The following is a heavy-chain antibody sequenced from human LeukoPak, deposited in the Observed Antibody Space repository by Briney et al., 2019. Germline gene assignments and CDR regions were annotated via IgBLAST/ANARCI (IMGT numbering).Heavy chain of an antibody. V-gene: IGHV3-64*01. CDR3: ARGPKVRGVLYYFDY. D-gene: IGHD3-10*01. J-gene: IGHJ4*02. CDR1: GFTFSSYA. CDR2: ISSNGGST. Sequence: AGGSLRLSCAASGFTFSSYAMHWVRQDPGKGLEDVSAISSNGGSTYYANSVKGRFTISRDNSKNTLYLQMGSLRAEDMAVYYCARGPKVRGVLYYFDYWGQGTLVTVSS.